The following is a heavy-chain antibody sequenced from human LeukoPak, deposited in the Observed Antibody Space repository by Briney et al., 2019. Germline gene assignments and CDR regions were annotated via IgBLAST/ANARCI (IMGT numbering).Heavy chain of an antibody. CDR3: VGYGSGSYYNYYMDV. CDR2: ISSDGSNK. J-gene: IGHJ6*03. CDR1: GFTFSNYA. V-gene: IGHV3-30*04. D-gene: IGHD3-10*01. Sequence: GRSLRLSCAASGFTFSNYAMHWVRQAPGKGLEWVAVISSDGSNKYYADSVKGRFTISRDNSKNTLYLQMNSLRAEDTAVYYCVGYGSGSYYNYYMDVWGKGTTVTVSS.